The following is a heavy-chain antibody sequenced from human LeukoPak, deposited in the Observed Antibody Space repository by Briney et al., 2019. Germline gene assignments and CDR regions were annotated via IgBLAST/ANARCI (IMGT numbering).Heavy chain of an antibody. CDR1: GGSMSSYY. D-gene: IGHD6-13*01. V-gene: IGHV4-59*12. CDR2: IYYTGST. CDR3: ARDATAGNFDY. J-gene: IGHJ4*02. Sequence: NSSETLSLTCTVSGGSMSSYYWSWIRQPPGKGLEYIGYIYYTGSTYYNPSLKSRVTISVDTSKRQFSLRLSSVSAADTAVYYCARDATAGNFDYWGQGTLVTVSS.